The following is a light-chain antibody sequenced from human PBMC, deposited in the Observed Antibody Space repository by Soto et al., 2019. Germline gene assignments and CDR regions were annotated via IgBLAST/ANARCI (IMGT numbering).Light chain of an antibody. CDR1: QSVLYSSNNKDT. Sequence: DIVMTQSPDSLAVSLGERATINCRSSQSVLYSSNNKDTIAWYQQKPGQPPRLLIYWASTRESGVPDRFSGSGSGTDFTLTISSLQAEDVAVYYCQQYYVLLTFGGGTKVEIK. J-gene: IGKJ4*01. V-gene: IGKV4-1*01. CDR2: WAS. CDR3: QQYYVLLT.